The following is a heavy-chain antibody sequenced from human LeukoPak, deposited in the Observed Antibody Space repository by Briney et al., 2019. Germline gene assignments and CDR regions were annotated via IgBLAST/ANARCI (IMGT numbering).Heavy chain of an antibody. CDR3: ARVGYCSSTSCFLSSLFDY. J-gene: IGHJ4*02. D-gene: IGHD2-2*01. CDR1: GYSISSGYY. V-gene: IGHV4-38-2*02. CDR2: IYHSGST. Sequence: KPSETLSLTCTVPGYSISSGYYWGWIRQPPGKGLEWIGSIYHSGSTYYNPSLKSRVTISVDTSKNQFSLKLSSVTAADTAVYYCARVGYCSSTSCFLSSLFDYWGQGTLVTVSS.